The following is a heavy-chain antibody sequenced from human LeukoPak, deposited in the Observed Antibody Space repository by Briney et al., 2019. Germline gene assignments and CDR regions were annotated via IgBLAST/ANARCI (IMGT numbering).Heavy chain of an antibody. CDR1: GYTFATYG. Sequence: GASVKVSCKASGYTFATYGMHWVRQAPGQRLEWMGWINAGSGNTKYSQKFQGRVTITRDTSASTAYMELSSLRSEDTAVYYCARAEDRVPGDFDYWSQGTLVTVSS. V-gene: IGHV1-3*01. CDR3: ARAEDRVPGDFDY. CDR2: INAGSGNT. J-gene: IGHJ4*02. D-gene: IGHD1-1*01.